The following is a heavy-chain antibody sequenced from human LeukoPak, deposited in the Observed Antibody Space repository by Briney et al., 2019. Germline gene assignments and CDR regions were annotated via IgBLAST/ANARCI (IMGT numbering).Heavy chain of an antibody. CDR3: ARDVGSSGYQDY. Sequence: GRSLRLSCAASGFTFSSYGMHWVRQAPGKGLEWVAVISYDGSNKYYADSVKGRFTISRDNAMQSVYLQMNSLRAEDTAVYYCARDVGSSGYQDYWGQGTLVTVSS. V-gene: IGHV3-30*03. J-gene: IGHJ4*02. D-gene: IGHD3-22*01. CDR2: ISYDGSNK. CDR1: GFTFSSYG.